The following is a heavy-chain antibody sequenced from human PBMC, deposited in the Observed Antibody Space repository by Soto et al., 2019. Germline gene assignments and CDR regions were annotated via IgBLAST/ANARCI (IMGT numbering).Heavy chain of an antibody. J-gene: IGHJ6*02. D-gene: IGHD3-3*01. CDR2: IYYSGST. CDR3: ASIYGSGYSYYYGMDV. CDR1: GGSISSSSYY. V-gene: IGHV4-39*01. Sequence: SETLSLTCTVSGGSISSSSYYWGWIRQPPGKGLEWIGSIYYSGSTYYNPSLKSRVTISVDTSKNQFSLKLSSVTAADTAVYYCASIYGSGYSYYYGMDVWGQGTTVTVSS.